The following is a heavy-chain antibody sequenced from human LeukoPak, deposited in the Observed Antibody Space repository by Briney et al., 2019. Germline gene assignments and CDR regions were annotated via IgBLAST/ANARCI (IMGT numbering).Heavy chain of an antibody. J-gene: IGHJ3*02. V-gene: IGHV4-34*01. CDR1: GGSFSGYY. CDR3: ARGLTMVLRWRLGAFDI. CDR2: INHSGST. Sequence: SETLSLTCAVYGGSFSGYYWSWIRQPPGKGLEWIGEINHSGSTNYNPSLKSRVTISVDTSKNQFSLKLSSVTAADTAVYYCARGLTMVLRWRLGAFDIWGQGTMVAVSS. D-gene: IGHD4-23*01.